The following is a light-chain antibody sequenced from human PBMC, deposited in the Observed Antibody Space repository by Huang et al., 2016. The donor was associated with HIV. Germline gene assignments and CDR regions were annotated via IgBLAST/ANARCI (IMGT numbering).Light chain of an antibody. Sequence: EIVLTQSPGTLSLSPGERATLSCRASQSVSSNYLAWYQQKSGQAPRLLIYGASSRATGIPDRFSGSGSGTDFTLTISRLEPEDFAVYYCQQYGSSPTFGQGTRLEIK. J-gene: IGKJ5*01. CDR2: GAS. V-gene: IGKV3-20*01. CDR1: QSVSSNY. CDR3: QQYGSSPT.